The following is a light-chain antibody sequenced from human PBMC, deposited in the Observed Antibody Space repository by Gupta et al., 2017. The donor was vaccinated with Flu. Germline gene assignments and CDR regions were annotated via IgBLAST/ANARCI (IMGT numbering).Light chain of an antibody. V-gene: IGLV3-1*01. J-gene: IGLJ1*01. CDR2: HDT. CDR1: KLGYKY. Sequence: SYVLTLPPSLSVSPGQTASITCSGDKLGYKYVSWYQQKPGQSPVLVIYHDTRRPSGIPERFSGSNSGTTATLTISGTQAMDEADYYCQAWDSSTGVFGTATRVTVL. CDR3: QAWDSSTGV.